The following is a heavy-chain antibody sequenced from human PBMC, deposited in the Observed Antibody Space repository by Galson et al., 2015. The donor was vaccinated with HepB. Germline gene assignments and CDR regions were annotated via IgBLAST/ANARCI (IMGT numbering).Heavy chain of an antibody. V-gene: IGHV4-31*03. CDR2: IYYSGST. J-gene: IGHJ4*02. Sequence: TLSLTCTVSGGSISSGGYYWSWIRQHPGKGLEWIGYIYYSGSTYYNPSLKSRVTISVDTSKNQFSLKLSSVTAADTAMYYCARRSYRSPSTSPYWGQGTLVTVSS. D-gene: IGHD3-10*01. CDR3: ARRSYRSPSTSPY. CDR1: GGSISSGGYY.